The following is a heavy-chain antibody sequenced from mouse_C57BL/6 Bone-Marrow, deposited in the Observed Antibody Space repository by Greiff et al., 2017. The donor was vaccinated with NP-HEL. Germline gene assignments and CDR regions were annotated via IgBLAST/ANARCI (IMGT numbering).Heavy chain of an antibody. J-gene: IGHJ3*01. CDR3: APYGYDGAWFAY. D-gene: IGHD2-2*01. CDR2: IYPRSGNT. Sequence: QVQLQQSGAELARPGASVKLSCKASGYTFTSYGISWVKQRTGQGLEWIGEIYPRSGNTYYNEKFKGKATLTADKSSSTAYMELRSLTSEDSAVYFCAPYGYDGAWFAYWGQGTLVTVSA. V-gene: IGHV1-81*01. CDR1: GYTFTSYG.